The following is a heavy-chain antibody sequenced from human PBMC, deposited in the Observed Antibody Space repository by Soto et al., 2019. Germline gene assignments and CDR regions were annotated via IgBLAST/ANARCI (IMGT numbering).Heavy chain of an antibody. J-gene: IGHJ6*02. CDR2: TYHSGSA. CDR3: ARDYYGMDV. Sequence: QLQLQESGSGLVKPSQTLSLTCTVSGGSITSGGYSWTWIRQSPGKGLEWIGYTYHSGSAYYNPSLKSRVTISVDRSKNQFSLNLTSVAVADTAVYYCARDYYGMDVWGQGTTVTVSS. V-gene: IGHV4-30-2*06. CDR1: GGSITSGGYS.